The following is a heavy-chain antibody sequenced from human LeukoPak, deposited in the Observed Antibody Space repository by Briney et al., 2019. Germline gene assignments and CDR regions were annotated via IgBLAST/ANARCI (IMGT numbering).Heavy chain of an antibody. CDR3: ARDIGARLYYYYGMDV. CDR1: GYTFTNYG. D-gene: IGHD6-6*01. Sequence: AAPVKVSCKASGYTFTNYGISWVRQAPGQGLEWMGWISIYNGNTNYAQKLQGRVTMTTDTSTSTAYMELRSLRSDDAAVYYCARDIGARLYYYYGMDVWGQGTTVTVSS. V-gene: IGHV1-18*01. J-gene: IGHJ6*02. CDR2: ISIYNGNT.